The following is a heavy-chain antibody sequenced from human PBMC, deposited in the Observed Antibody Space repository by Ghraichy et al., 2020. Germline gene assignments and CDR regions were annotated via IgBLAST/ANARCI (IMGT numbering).Heavy chain of an antibody. V-gene: IGHV3-30*18. Sequence: GGPLRLSCAASGFTFSSYGMHWVRQAPGKGLEWVAVISYDGSNKYYADSVKGRFTISRDNSKNTLYLQMNSLRAEDTAVYYCAKDIDAYDSSGYYNTGVDYWGQGTLVTVSS. CDR1: GFTFSSYG. D-gene: IGHD3-22*01. J-gene: IGHJ4*02. CDR2: ISYDGSNK. CDR3: AKDIDAYDSSGYYNTGVDY.